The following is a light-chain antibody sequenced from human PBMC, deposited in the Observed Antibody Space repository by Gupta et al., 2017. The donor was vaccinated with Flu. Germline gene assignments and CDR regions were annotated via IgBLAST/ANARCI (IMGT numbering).Light chain of an antibody. CDR2: QDS. Sequence: SYELTQPPSVSVSPGQTASITCSGDKLGDKYPCWYQQKPGPSPVLVIYQDSKRPSAIPERVSGSDSATTVTMNSGGARAVEESYYQCQEWGSSTGVFGGGTKLTVL. J-gene: IGLJ2*01. V-gene: IGLV3-1*01. CDR1: KLGDKY. CDR3: QEWGSSTGV.